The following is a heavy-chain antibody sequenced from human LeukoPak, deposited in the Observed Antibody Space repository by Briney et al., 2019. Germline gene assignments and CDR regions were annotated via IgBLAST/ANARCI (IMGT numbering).Heavy chain of an antibody. J-gene: IGHJ4*02. V-gene: IGHV3-23*01. Sequence: GGSLRLSCAASGFTFSSYAMSWVRQAPGKGLEWVSTINGGGVNTHYADSVGGRFTISRDNAKNTLYLQMNSLRAEDTAVYYCALITGKRDFGYWGQGTPVTVSS. CDR3: ALITGKRDFGY. CDR1: GFTFSSYA. D-gene: IGHD1-1*01. CDR2: INGGGVNT.